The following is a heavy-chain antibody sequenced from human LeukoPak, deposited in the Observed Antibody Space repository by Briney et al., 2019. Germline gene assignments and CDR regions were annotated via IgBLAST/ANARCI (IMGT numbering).Heavy chain of an antibody. J-gene: IGHJ5*02. CDR3: AKGPEWSPGPGGWFDP. D-gene: IGHD3-3*01. CDR1: GFTFSSYA. Sequence: GASLRLSCAASGFTFSSYAMSWVRQAPGKGLEWVSAISGSGGSTYYADSVKGRFTISRDNSKNTLYLQMNSLRAEDTAVYYCAKGPEWSPGPGGWFDPWGQGTLVTVSS. V-gene: IGHV3-23*01. CDR2: ISGSGGST.